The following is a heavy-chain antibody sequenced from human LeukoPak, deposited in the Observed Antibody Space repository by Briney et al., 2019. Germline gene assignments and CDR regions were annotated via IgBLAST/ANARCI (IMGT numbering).Heavy chain of an antibody. CDR3: AKDFTRGYSYGSGYFDY. CDR1: GFTFSSYS. V-gene: IGHV3-48*01. J-gene: IGHJ4*02. Sequence: GGSLRLSCAASGFTFSSYSMNWVRQAPGKGLEWVSYISSSSSTIYYADSVKGRFTISRDNAKNSLYLQMNSLRAEDTAVYYCAKDFTRGYSYGSGYFDYWGQGTLVTVSS. CDR2: ISSSSSTI. D-gene: IGHD5-18*01.